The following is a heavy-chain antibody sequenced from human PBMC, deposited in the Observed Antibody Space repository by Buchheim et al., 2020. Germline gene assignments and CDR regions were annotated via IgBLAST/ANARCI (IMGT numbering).Heavy chain of an antibody. CDR3: ARDRGWQSNWFDP. CDR1: GYTFTGYY. CDR2: INPNSGGT. D-gene: IGHD2-15*01. J-gene: IGHJ5*02. Sequence: QVQLVQSGAEVKKPGASVKVSCKASGYTFTGYYMHWMRQAPGQGLEWMGWINPNSGGTNYAQKIQGRVTMTRDTYISTAYMELSRLRSDDTAVYYCARDRGWQSNWFDPWGQGTL. V-gene: IGHV1-2*02.